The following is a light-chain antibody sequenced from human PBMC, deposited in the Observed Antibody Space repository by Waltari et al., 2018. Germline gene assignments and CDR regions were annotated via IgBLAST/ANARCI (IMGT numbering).Light chain of an antibody. V-gene: IGKV1-5*03. J-gene: IGKJ1*01. CDR2: MAS. CDR1: QYLVRL. Sequence: TQSPSTLSAFVGDKVSITCRASQYLVRLLAWYQQKPGKAPRLLIYMASNVESGVPSRFSGSGAGTEFTLTINSLQPDDFATYYCQQYSNYWTFGQGTKVQ. CDR3: QQYSNYWT.